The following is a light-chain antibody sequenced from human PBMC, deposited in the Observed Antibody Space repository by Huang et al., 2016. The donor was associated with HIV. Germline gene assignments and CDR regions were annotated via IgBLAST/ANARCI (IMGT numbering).Light chain of an antibody. CDR2: WSS. CDR1: QTILHDSDSRNY. Sequence: DIVMTQSPDSLAVSLGERATINCKSSQTILHDSDSRNYLAWYQQKPGQPPTLLIHWSSIRKSGVPDRFIGSGSGTDFTLTISSLQAEDVAVYYCQQYYSSPFTFGPGTNVDI. V-gene: IGKV4-1*01. J-gene: IGKJ3*01. CDR3: QQYYSSPFT.